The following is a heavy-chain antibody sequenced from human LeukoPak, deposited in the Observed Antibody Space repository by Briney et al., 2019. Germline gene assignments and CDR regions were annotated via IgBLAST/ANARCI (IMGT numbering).Heavy chain of an antibody. J-gene: IGHJ4*02. CDR1: GGSVSSNNYY. D-gene: IGHD5-18*01. V-gene: IGHV4-39*07. CDR2: INHSGST. Sequence: PSETLSLTCTVSGGSVSSNNYYWGWIRQPPGKGLEWIGEINHSGSTNYNPSLKSRVTISVDTSKNQFSLKLSSVTAADTAVYYCARAMDTAMVPFDYWGQGTLVTVSS. CDR3: ARAMDTAMVPFDY.